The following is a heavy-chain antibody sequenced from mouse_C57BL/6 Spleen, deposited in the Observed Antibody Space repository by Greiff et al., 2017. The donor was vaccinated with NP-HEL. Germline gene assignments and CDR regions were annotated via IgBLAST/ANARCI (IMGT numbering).Heavy chain of an antibody. D-gene: IGHD2-10*02. CDR1: GYAFSSYW. V-gene: IGHV1-80*01. J-gene: IGHJ2*01. CDR3: ARSGYGPPFDY. Sequence: LVESGAELVKPGASVKISCKASGYAFSSYWMNWVKQRPGKGLEWIGQIYPGDGDTNYNGKFKGKATLTADKSSSTAYMQLSSLTSEDSAVYFCARSGYGPPFDYWGQGTTLTVSS. CDR2: IYPGDGDT.